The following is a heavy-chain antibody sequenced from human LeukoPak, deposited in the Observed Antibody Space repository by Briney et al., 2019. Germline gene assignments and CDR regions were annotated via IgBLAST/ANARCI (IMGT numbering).Heavy chain of an antibody. V-gene: IGHV3-7*01. CDR3: ARGGSI. Sequence: GGSLRLSCAASGFTFSSSWMSWVRQAPGKGLEWVANMNQDGSEKYYVDSVRGRFTISRDNAKNSLYLQMSSLRVEDTAVYYCARGGSIGGQGTLVSVSS. CDR2: MNQDGSEK. J-gene: IGHJ4*02. CDR1: GFTFSSSW. D-gene: IGHD1-26*01.